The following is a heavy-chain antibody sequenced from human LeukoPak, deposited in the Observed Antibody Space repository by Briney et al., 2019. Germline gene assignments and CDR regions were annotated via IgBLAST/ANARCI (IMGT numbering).Heavy chain of an antibody. J-gene: IGHJ4*02. CDR2: ISSSGSTI. V-gene: IGHV3-11*01. CDR3: AGAVADYYDSSGYLGY. CDR1: GFTFSDYY. D-gene: IGHD3-22*01. Sequence: GGSLRLSCAASGFTFSDYYMSWICQAPGKGLEWVSYISSSGSTISYADSVKGRFTISRDNAKNSLYLQMNSLRAEDTAVYYCAGAVADYYDSSGYLGYWGQGTLVAVSS.